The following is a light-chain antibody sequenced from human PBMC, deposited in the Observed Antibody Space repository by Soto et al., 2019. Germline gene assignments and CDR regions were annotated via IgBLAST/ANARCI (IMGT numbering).Light chain of an antibody. J-gene: IGKJ4*01. CDR3: QQYDYSPPS. CDR1: QNISSTH. Sequence: EIVLTQSPGTLSLSPGERATLSCRASQNISSTHLAWYQQKPGQAPRLLIYDISKRATGIPDRFSGSGSGTDFTLTISRLEPEDFAVYSCQQYDYSPPSFGGGTKVDIK. CDR2: DIS. V-gene: IGKV3-20*01.